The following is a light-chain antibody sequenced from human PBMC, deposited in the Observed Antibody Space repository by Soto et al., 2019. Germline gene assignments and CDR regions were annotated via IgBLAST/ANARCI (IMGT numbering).Light chain of an antibody. CDR3: KQYNTSPPLT. Sequence: EIVLTQSPGTLSLSPGDRATLSCRASQSVSSNYLAWYQQRPGQAPRLLLYGASTRATGIPDRFSGSGSGTDFTLTISRLEPEDFAVYYCKQYNTSPPLTFGGGTKVEIK. CDR2: GAS. J-gene: IGKJ4*01. V-gene: IGKV3-20*01. CDR1: QSVSSNY.